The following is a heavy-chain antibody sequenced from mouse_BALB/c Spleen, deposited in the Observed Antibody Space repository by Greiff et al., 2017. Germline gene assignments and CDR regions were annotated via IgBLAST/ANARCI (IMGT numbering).Heavy chain of an antibody. V-gene: IGHV5-12-1*01. D-gene: IGHD1-1*01. CDR2: ISSGGGST. CDR1: GFAFSSYD. Sequence: EVKLVESGGGLVKPGGSLKLSCAASGFAFSSYDMSWVRQTPEKRLEWVAYISSGGGSTYYPDTVKGRFTISRDNAKNTLYLQMSSLKSEDTAMYYCARQLSYYYGSSYGYFDVWGAGTTVTVSS. J-gene: IGHJ1*01. CDR3: ARQLSYYYGSSYGYFDV.